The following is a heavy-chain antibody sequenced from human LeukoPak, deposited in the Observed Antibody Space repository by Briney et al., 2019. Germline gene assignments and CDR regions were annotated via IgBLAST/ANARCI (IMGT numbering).Heavy chain of an antibody. CDR1: GFNFRAYW. CDR2: IHMDHRT. D-gene: IGHD3-16*01. V-gene: IGHV3-53*01. Sequence: SGGSLRLSCTTSGFNFRAYWMAWVRQAPGKGLEWVAGIHMDHRTFYADSVKGRFTISRDNSANTIYLQMNSLRAEDTAIFYCASHYGGGQGTPVTVSS. J-gene: IGHJ4*02. CDR3: ASHYG.